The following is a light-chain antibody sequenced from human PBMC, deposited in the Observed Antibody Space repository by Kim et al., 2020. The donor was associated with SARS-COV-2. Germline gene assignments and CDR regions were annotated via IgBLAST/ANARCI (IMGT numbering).Light chain of an antibody. V-gene: IGKV3-20*01. CDR3: QQYVTSPLT. CDR1: QTLSSNY. Sequence: SPGETTTMSCRTSQTLSSNYLSWYQQKPGQAPRLLIYGASSRATGIPDRFSGSVSETDFTLTISRLDPEDFAMYYCQQYVTSPLTFGGWTKVDIK. J-gene: IGKJ4*01. CDR2: GAS.